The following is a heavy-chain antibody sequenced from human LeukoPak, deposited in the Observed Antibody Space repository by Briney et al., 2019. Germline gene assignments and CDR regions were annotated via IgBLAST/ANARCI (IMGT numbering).Heavy chain of an antibody. CDR1: GFTFSSYA. CDR2: IGYSGGDI. V-gene: IGHV3-23*01. D-gene: IGHD3/OR15-3a*01. CDR3: ARDQYDTWSRRGNFDS. J-gene: IGHJ4*02. Sequence: PGGSLRLSCAASGFTFSSYAMTWVRQAPGKGLEWVSVIGYSGGDIQYADSVKGRFTISRDNTKNSLYLQMNSLRAEDTAVFYCARDQYDTWSRRGNFDSWGQGTLVIVSS.